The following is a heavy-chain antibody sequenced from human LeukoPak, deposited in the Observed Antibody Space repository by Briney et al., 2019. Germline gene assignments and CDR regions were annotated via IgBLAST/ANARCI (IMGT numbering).Heavy chain of an antibody. D-gene: IGHD5-12*01. Sequence: SVKVSCKASGGTFSSYAISWVRQAPGQGLEWMGGIIPIFGTANNAQKFEGRVTITTEESTSTAYMELSSLRSEETVVYCCAGQGGIVAMILFYWGQGTLVTVSS. CDR1: GGTFSSYA. J-gene: IGHJ4*02. CDR3: AGQGGIVAMILFY. CDR2: IIPIFGTA. V-gene: IGHV1-69*05.